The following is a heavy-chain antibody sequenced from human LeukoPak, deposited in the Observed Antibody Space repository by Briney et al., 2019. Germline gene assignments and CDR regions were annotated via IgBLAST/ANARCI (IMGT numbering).Heavy chain of an antibody. D-gene: IGHD3-22*01. V-gene: IGHV4-59*01. CDR2: IYYSGST. J-gene: IGHJ4*02. CDR1: GGSISSYY. CDR3: ARASGYYQYYFDY. Sequence: SETLSLTCTVPGGSISSYYWSWIRQPPGKGLEWIGYIYYSGSTNYNPSLKSRVTISVDTSKNQFSLKLSSVTAADTAVYYCARASGYYQYYFDYWGQGTLVTVSS.